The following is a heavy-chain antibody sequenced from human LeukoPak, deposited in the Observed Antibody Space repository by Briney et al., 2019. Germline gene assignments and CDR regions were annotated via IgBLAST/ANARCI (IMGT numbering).Heavy chain of an antibody. CDR1: GDSVASNSTA. Sequence: SQTLSLTCVISGDSVASNSTACNWIRQSPSRGLEWLGRTYYRSKWYNDYALSMKSRITINPDTSKNQFSLQLNSVTPEDTAVYYCARGGQGDGYSADEAFDFWGQGTMATVS. CDR3: ARGGQGDGYSADEAFDF. D-gene: IGHD5-24*01. J-gene: IGHJ3*01. V-gene: IGHV6-1*01. CDR2: TYYRSKWYN.